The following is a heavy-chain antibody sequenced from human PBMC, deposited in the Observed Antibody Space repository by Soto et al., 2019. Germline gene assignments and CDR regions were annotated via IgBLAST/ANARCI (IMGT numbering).Heavy chain of an antibody. J-gene: IGHJ2*01. CDR3: VRGGYGAWYFDL. CDR1: GFTFSTYW. V-gene: IGHV3-74*01. CDR2: IKGDGSST. D-gene: IGHD5-18*01. Sequence: EVQLVESGGGLVQPGGSLRLSCAASGFTFSTYWMHWIRQGPGKGLVWVSRIKGDGSSTSYADSVKGRFTISRGNAKNTVYLQMDSLRAEDTAVYYCVRGGYGAWYFDLWGRGTLVTVSS.